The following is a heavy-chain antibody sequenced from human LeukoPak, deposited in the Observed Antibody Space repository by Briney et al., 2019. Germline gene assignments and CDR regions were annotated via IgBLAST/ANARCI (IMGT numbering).Heavy chain of an antibody. Sequence: PSETLSLTCTVSGGSISSSSYYWGWIRQPPGKGLEWIGSIYYSGSTYYNPSLKSRVTISVDTSKNQFSLKLSSVTAADTAVYYCARDRDYYDSSGLYYFDYWGQGTLVTVSS. CDR2: IYYSGST. D-gene: IGHD3-22*01. CDR1: GGSISSSSYY. J-gene: IGHJ4*02. CDR3: ARDRDYYDSSGLYYFDY. V-gene: IGHV4-39*02.